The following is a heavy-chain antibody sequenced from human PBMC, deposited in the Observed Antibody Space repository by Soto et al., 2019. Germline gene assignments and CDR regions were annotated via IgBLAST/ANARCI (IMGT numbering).Heavy chain of an antibody. Sequence: PGGSLRLSCAASGFTFSSYWMHWVRQAPGKGLVWVSRINSDGSSTSYADSVKGRFTISRDNAKNTLYLQMNSLRAEDTAVYYCASEAVRASLQSVSYYYYMDVWGKGTTVTVSS. V-gene: IGHV3-74*01. CDR3: ASEAVRASLQSVSYYYYMDV. J-gene: IGHJ6*03. CDR2: INSDGSST. CDR1: GFTFSSYW. D-gene: IGHD4-4*01.